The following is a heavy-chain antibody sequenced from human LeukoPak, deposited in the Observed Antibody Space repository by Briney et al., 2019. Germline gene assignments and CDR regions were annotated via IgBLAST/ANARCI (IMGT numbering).Heavy chain of an antibody. V-gene: IGHV3-73*01. CDR2: IRSKPNNYAT. Sequence: GGSLRLSCAASGFTFSDSAFHWVRQASGKGLEWVGRIRSKPNNYATAYTASVKGRFTISRDDSKNTAYLQMNSLNTEDTAMYYCTRHLIAATPFDYWGQGTLVSVSS. CDR3: TRHLIAATPFDY. D-gene: IGHD2-15*01. J-gene: IGHJ4*02. CDR1: GFTFSDSA.